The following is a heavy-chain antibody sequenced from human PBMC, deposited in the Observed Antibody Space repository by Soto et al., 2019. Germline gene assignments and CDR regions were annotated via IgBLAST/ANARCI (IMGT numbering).Heavy chain of an antibody. CDR1: GGTFNRYA. D-gene: IGHD3-3*01. V-gene: IGHV1-69*01. CDR3: ARSATTLFAVVSIPTHYCSEMDV. CDR2: IIPIFGIG. Sequence: QVQLVQSGAEVKKPGSSVKVSCKASGGTFNRYAISWVRQAPGQGLEWMGGIIPIFGIGNDAQRFQGRVTITADEDTGTTNMEMSSRRPEATCVYYYARSATTLFAVVSIPTHYCSEMDVWGQGTTVTVTS. J-gene: IGHJ6*02.